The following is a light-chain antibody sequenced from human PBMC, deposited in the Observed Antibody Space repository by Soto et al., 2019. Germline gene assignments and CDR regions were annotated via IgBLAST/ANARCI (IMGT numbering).Light chain of an antibody. CDR1: SSDIEKYNL. J-gene: IGLJ1*01. CDR2: EVS. CDR3: CSYAGSRAPYL. Sequence: QSALTQPASVSGSPGQSITVSCFGTSSDIEKYNLVSWYQQYPGKAPKLLISEVSKRPSGVSDRFSGSKSGNMASLTISGLQAEDEADYYCCSYAGSRAPYLFGTGTKLTVL. V-gene: IGLV2-23*02.